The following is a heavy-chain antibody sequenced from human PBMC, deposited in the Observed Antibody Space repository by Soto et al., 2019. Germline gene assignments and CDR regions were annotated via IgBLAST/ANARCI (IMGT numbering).Heavy chain of an antibody. CDR2: IYYSGST. CDR1: GGSISNYY. CDR3: ARTSPLTEAHYYYGMDV. V-gene: IGHV4-59*08. J-gene: IGHJ6*02. Sequence: QVQLQESGPGLVKPSETLSLTCTVSGGSISNYYWSWIRQPPGKGLEWIGYIYYSGSTEYKPSINSRVTISVDTSNNHFSLKLSPLTAADTAVYYGARTSPLTEAHYYYGMDVWGLGTTVTVAS.